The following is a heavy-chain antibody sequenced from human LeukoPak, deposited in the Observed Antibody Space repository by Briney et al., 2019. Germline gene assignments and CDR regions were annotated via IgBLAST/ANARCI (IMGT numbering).Heavy chain of an antibody. Sequence: GGSLRLSCAASGFTFSNAWMSWVRQAPGKGLEWVGRIKSKTDGGTTDYAAPVKGGFTISRDDSKNTLYLQMNSLKTEDTAVYYCTRYYYDSSGYYPLGYYGMDVWGQGTTVTVSS. V-gene: IGHV3-15*01. D-gene: IGHD3-22*01. CDR1: GFTFSNAW. J-gene: IGHJ6*02. CDR2: IKSKTDGGTT. CDR3: TRYYYDSSGYYPLGYYGMDV.